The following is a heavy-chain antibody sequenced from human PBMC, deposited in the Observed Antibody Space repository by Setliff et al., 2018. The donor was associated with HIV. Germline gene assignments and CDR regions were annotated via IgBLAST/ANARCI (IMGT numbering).Heavy chain of an antibody. D-gene: IGHD2-15*01. CDR1: GYTFLDYY. V-gene: IGHV1-2*02. CDR3: ARTRGESCTGGRCYERFDY. Sequence: ASVKVPCKASGYTFLDYYIYWVRQAPGQGLEWMGWINPNSGNTDYAQKYQDRVTVTRDTSINTAYMELSRLRSDDTAVFYCARTRGESCTGGRCYERFDYWGQGTLVTVSS. CDR2: INPNSGNT. J-gene: IGHJ4*02.